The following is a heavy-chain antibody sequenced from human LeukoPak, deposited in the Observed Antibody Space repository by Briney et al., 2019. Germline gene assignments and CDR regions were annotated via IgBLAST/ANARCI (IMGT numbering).Heavy chain of an antibody. CDR1: GFTFSSYG. D-gene: IGHD6-13*01. CDR3: ARGGQLVPIAY. Sequence: GGSLRLSCAASGFTFSSYGVSWVRQAPGKGLEWVSGMSGSGHRTYYADSVKGRFTISRDNSKNTLYLQMNSLRAEDTAVYYCARGGQLVPIAYWGQGTLVTVSS. J-gene: IGHJ4*02. V-gene: IGHV3-23*01. CDR2: MSGSGHRT.